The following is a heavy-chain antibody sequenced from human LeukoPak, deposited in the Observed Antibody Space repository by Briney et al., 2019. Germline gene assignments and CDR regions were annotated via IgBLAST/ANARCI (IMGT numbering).Heavy chain of an antibody. CDR2: IYYSGST. CDR1: GGSIINYY. CDR3: ARKSIPGYSSSWFDY. V-gene: IGHV4-59*01. D-gene: IGHD6-13*01. Sequence: SETLSLTCTASGGSIINYYWSWIRQPPGKGPEWIGYIYYSGSTNYNPSLKSRVTISVDTSKNQFSLMLSSVTAADTAVYYCARKSIPGYSSSWFDYWGQGTLVTVSS. J-gene: IGHJ4*02.